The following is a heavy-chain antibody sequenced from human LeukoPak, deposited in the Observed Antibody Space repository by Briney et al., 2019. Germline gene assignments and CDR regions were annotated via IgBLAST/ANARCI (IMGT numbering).Heavy chain of an antibody. Sequence: PGGSLRLSCAASGFTFSSYGMSWVRQAPGKGLEGVANIKQDGSEKYYVDSVKGRFTISRDNAKNSLYLHMNSLRAEDTAVYYCARAKAAMVSYYYYYYMDVWGKGTTVTVSS. V-gene: IGHV3-7*01. CDR1: GFTFSSYG. D-gene: IGHD5-18*01. CDR3: ARAKAAMVSYYYYYYMDV. CDR2: IKQDGSEK. J-gene: IGHJ6*03.